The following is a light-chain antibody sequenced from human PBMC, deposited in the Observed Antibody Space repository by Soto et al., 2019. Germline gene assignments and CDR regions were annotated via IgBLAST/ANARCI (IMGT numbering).Light chain of an antibody. V-gene: IGKV3-20*01. Sequence: DSVLTQSPGTLSLSPGERATLSCRASQSVTSNLAWYQQKPGQAPRLLIYGASSRATGIPDRFSGSGSGTDFTLTISRLEPEDFAVYYCQQYGRSPWTFGQGTKVDIK. CDR2: GAS. CDR1: QSVTSN. CDR3: QQYGRSPWT. J-gene: IGKJ1*01.